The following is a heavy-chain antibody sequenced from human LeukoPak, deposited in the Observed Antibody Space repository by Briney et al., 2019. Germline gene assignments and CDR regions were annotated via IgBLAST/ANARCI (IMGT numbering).Heavy chain of an antibody. J-gene: IGHJ4*02. Sequence: QTGGSLRLSCEVSGFTFSSYTFHWVHQAPGKGLEWVALISFDGQKKLYADSVRGRFTISRDNFRNTLSLQMDSLRAEDTALYYCARDYGDYSYYSDYWGQGTLVAVSS. CDR3: ARDYGDYSYYSDY. V-gene: IGHV3-30*04. CDR1: GFTFSSYT. D-gene: IGHD4-17*01. CDR2: ISFDGQKK.